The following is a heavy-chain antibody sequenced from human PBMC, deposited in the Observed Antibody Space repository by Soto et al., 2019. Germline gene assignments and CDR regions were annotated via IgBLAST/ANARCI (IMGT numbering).Heavy chain of an antibody. D-gene: IGHD2-21*02. CDR3: AKEGCGGDCYPYYFDY. CDR2: ISGRGVST. CDR1: GFTVINYS. J-gene: IGHJ4*02. V-gene: IGHV3-23*01. Sequence: GGSLTLSCAAYGFTVINYSMTWVHQAPGKGLEKVTTISGRGVSTYYADTVKGRFTISRDNSKNTLYLQMNSLRAEDTAVYYCAKEGCGGDCYPYYFDYWGQGTLVTVAS.